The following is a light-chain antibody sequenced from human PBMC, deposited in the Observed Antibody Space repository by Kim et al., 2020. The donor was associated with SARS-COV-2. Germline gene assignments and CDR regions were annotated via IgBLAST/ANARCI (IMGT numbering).Light chain of an antibody. V-gene: IGLV10-54*01. CDR1: SNNVGNEG. J-gene: IGLJ3*02. CDR2: RNN. Sequence: LTQPPSVSKGLRQTATLTCTGNSNNVGNEGAAWLQQHQGHPPKLLSYRNNSRPSGISERLSASRSGNTASLTITGLQPEDEADYYCSAWDSSPSAWVFGGGTQLTVL. CDR3: SAWDSSPSAWV.